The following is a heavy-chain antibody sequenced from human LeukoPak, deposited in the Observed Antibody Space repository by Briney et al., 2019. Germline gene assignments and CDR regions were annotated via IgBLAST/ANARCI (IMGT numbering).Heavy chain of an antibody. V-gene: IGHV4-59*11. J-gene: IGHJ3*01. Sequence: SETLPLTFPCSGCFNIYQFWNEIRQPPGKGLEWIGYIYNSGSTNYNPSLKSRVTISVDTSKNRFSLKLSSVTATDTALYYCARVMGYCSGGKCCSRCDLVSWGQGTMVTVSS. CDR3: ARVMGYCSGGKCCSRCDLVS. CDR2: IYNSGST. CDR1: GCFNIYQF. D-gene: IGHD2-15*01.